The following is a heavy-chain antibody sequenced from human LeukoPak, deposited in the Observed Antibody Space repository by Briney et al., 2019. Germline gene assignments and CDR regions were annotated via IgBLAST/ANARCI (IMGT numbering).Heavy chain of an antibody. D-gene: IGHD3-22*01. Sequence: PSETLSLTCTVSGGSISSGTYYWSWIRQPAGKGLEWIGRFYTSGSTNYNPSLKSRVTISVDTSKNQFSLKLSSVTAADTAVYYCARGPAGYYYDSSGYYFSFRYYFDYWGQGTLVTVSS. CDR1: GGSISSGTYY. CDR2: FYTSGST. J-gene: IGHJ4*02. V-gene: IGHV4-61*02. CDR3: ARGPAGYYYDSSGYYFSFRYYFDY.